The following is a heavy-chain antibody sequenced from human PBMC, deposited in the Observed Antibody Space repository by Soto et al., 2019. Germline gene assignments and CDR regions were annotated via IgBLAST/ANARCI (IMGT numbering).Heavy chain of an antibody. CDR3: ARGKWLRELLVDY. CDR2: INHSGST. J-gene: IGHJ4*02. CDR1: GGSFSGYY. Sequence: PSETLSLTCAVYGGSFSGYYWSWIRQPPGKGLEWIGEINHSGSTNYNPSLKSRVTISVDTSKNQFSLKLSSVTAADTAVYYCARGKWLRELLVDYGGQGTLVTVSS. D-gene: IGHD3-10*01. V-gene: IGHV4-34*01.